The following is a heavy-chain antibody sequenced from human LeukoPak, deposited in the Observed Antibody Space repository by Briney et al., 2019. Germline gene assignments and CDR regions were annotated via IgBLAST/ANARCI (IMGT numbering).Heavy chain of an antibody. J-gene: IGHJ3*02. D-gene: IGHD2-15*01. CDR1: GYSFTSYW. Sequence: GESLKISCKGSGYSFTSYWIGWVRQMPGKGLEWMGIIYPGDSDTGYSPSFQGQVTIPADKSISTAYLQWSSLKASDTAMYYCARPGDDCSGGSCYPYDAFDIWGQGTMVTVSS. CDR2: IYPGDSDT. V-gene: IGHV5-51*01. CDR3: ARPGDDCSGGSCYPYDAFDI.